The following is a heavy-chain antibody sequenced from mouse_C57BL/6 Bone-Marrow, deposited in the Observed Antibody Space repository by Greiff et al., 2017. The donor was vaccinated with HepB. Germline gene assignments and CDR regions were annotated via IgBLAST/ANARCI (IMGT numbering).Heavy chain of an antibody. J-gene: IGHJ2*01. V-gene: IGHV1-81*01. CDR1: GYTFTSYG. Sequence: VKLMESGAELARPGASVKLSCKASGYTFTSYGISWVKQRTGQGLEWIGEIYPRSGNTYYNEKFKGKATLTADKSSSTASMELRSLTSEDSAVYFCARGGDYYGSSSYYFDYWGQGTTLTVSS. D-gene: IGHD1-1*01. CDR2: IYPRSGNT. CDR3: ARGGDYYGSSSYYFDY.